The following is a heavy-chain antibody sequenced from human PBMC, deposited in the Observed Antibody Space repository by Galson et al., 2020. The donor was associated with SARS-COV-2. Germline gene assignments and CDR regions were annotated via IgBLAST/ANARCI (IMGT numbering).Heavy chain of an antibody. J-gene: IGHJ4*02. Sequence: GESLKISCAASGFTVSSNYMSWVRQAPGKGLEWVSVIYSGGSTYYADSVKGRFTISRDNSKNTLYLQMNSLRAEDTAVYYCARGVGVPAAMQTYDYWGQGTLVTVSS. CDR2: IYSGGST. D-gene: IGHD2-2*01. V-gene: IGHV3-66*02. CDR1: GFTVSSNY. CDR3: ARGVGVPAAMQTYDY.